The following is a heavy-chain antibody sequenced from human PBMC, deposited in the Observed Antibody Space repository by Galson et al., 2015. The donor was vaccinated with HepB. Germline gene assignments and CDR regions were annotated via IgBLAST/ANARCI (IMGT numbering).Heavy chain of an antibody. CDR3: ARVLPVAGRRGCAFDI. J-gene: IGHJ3*02. D-gene: IGHD6-19*01. CDR2: ISAYNGNT. CDR1: GYTFTSYG. V-gene: IGHV1-18*04. Sequence: SVKVSCKASGYTFTSYGISWVRQAPGQGLEWMGWISAYNGNTNYAQKLQGRVTMTTDTSTSTAYMELRSLRSDDTAVYYCARVLPVAGRRGCAFDIWGQGTMVTVSS.